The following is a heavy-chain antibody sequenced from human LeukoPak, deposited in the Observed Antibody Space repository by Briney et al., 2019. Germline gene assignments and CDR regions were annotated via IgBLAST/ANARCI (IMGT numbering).Heavy chain of an antibody. D-gene: IGHD6-13*01. CDR1: GGSISSYY. J-gene: IGHJ5*02. V-gene: IGHV4-4*07. CDR2: IYTSGST. CDR3: ARETSSSWYNWFDP. Sequence: PSETLSLTCTVSGGSISSYYWSWIRQPAGKGLEWIGRIYTSGSTNYNPSLKSRVTMSVDTSKNQISLKLSSVTAADTAVYYCARETSSSWYNWFDPWGQGTLVTVSS.